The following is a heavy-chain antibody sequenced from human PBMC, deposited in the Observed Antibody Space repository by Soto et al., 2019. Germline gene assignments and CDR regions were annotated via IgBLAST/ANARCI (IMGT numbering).Heavy chain of an antibody. D-gene: IGHD5-18*01. V-gene: IGHV3-15*01. CDR3: AITAMINRDSSTSFDY. CDR2: IKSKSDGETA. CDR1: GLTFSNVW. J-gene: IGHJ4*02. Sequence: WGSLRLSCAASGLTFSNVWITWCRHSPFKGLEWVGRIKSKSDGETADVAAPVKARFTILRDDSKNTVFLEMNSLKSEDTALYYCAITAMINRDSSTSFDYWGRGTQVTVSS.